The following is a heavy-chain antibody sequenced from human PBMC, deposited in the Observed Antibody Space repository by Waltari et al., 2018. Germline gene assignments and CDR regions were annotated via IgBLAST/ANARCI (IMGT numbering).Heavy chain of an antibody. CDR2: IIPIFGTA. CDR3: ARDGEVTIFGVVTQGPFDP. Sequence: QVQLVQSGAEVKKPGSSVKVSCKASGGTFSSYAISWVRQAPGQGLEWMGGIIPIFGTANYAQKFQGRVTITADESTSTAYMELSSLRSEDTAVYYCARDGEVTIFGVVTQGPFDPWGQGTLVTVSS. CDR1: GGTFSSYA. J-gene: IGHJ5*02. D-gene: IGHD3-3*01. V-gene: IGHV1-69*01.